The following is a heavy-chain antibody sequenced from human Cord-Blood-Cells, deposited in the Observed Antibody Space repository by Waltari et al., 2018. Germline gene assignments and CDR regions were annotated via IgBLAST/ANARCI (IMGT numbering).Heavy chain of an antibody. CDR3: ARDLPLLRYCDWLGGGDYFDY. D-gene: IGHD3-9*01. V-gene: IGHV1-3*01. CDR1: GYTFTSYA. J-gene: IGHJ4*02. CDR2: INAGNGNT. Sequence: QVQLVQSGAEVKKPGASVKVSCKASGYTFTSYAMHWVRQAPGQRLEWMGWINAGNGNTKYSQKFQGRVTITRDTSASTAYMELSSLRSEDTAVYYCARDLPLLRYCDWLGGGDYFDYWGQGTLVTVSS.